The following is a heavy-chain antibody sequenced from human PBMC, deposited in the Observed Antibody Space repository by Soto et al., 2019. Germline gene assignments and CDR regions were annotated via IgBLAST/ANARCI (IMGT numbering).Heavy chain of an antibody. V-gene: IGHV1-2*02. Sequence: ASVKFSCKASGFSFTGYYIHWLRQAPGQGLEWMGWINAHSGGTEYAQKFQGRVTLTRDTSIATAYLTLTSLTSDDTALYYCAKDLTRQLAYWLDPWGQGTQVTVPQ. CDR3: AKDLTRQLAYWLDP. D-gene: IGHD6-6*01. J-gene: IGHJ5*02. CDR1: GFSFTGYY. CDR2: INAHSGGT.